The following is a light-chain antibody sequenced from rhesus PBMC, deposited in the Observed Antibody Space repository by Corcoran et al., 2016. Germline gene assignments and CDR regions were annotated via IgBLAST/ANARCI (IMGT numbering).Light chain of an antibody. J-gene: IGKJ1*01. Sequence: EIVLTQSPTSMAVSQGERVTISCTASSSVSTSYLHWYQQKPGFPPRLLGYRISSVASGVPARFSGSGYGTAYTLTISSMEVEDAANYYCQQGNSIPWTFGQGTKVEIK. CDR2: RIS. CDR1: SSVSTS. V-gene: IGKV3-42*01. CDR3: QQGNSIPWT.